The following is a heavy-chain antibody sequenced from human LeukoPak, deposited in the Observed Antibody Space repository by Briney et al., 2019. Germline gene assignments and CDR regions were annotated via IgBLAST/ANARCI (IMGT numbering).Heavy chain of an antibody. CDR3: TTTPDAFDI. V-gene: IGHV3-11*04. CDR2: ISSSGSTI. D-gene: IGHD1-14*01. CDR1: GFTFSEYY. Sequence: GGSLRLSCAAFGFTFSEYYMSWIRQAPGKGLEWVSYISSSGSTIYYADSVKGRFTISSDNAKNSLYLQMNSLRAEDTAVYYCTTTPDAFDIWGQGTMVTVSS. J-gene: IGHJ3*02.